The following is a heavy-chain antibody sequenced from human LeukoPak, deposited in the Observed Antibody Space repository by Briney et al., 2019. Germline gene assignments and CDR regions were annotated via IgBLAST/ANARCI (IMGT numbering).Heavy chain of an antibody. Sequence: GRSLRLSCAASGFTFDDYAMHWVRQAPGKGLEWVSLISGDGGSTYYADSVKGRFTISRDNSKNSLYLQMNSLRTEDTALYYCAKDRRIREQLDYWGQGTLVTVSS. J-gene: IGHJ4*02. D-gene: IGHD1/OR15-1a*01. CDR1: GFTFDDYA. CDR2: ISGDGGST. CDR3: AKDRRIREQLDY. V-gene: IGHV3-43*02.